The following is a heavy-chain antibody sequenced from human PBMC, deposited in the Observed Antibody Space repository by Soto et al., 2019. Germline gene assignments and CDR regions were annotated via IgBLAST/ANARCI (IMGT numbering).Heavy chain of an antibody. CDR2: IYHSGST. Sequence: SETLSLTCAVSGGSSSGGYSWNWIRQPPGKGLEWIGYIYHSGSTSYNPSLKSRVSISVDKSKNQFSLKLSSVTAADTAVYYCARARFPLRGVRYYDSSGYYFGYWGQGTLVTVSS. V-gene: IGHV4-30-2*01. D-gene: IGHD3-22*01. CDR3: ARARFPLRGVRYYDSSGYYFGY. J-gene: IGHJ4*02. CDR1: GGSSSGGYS.